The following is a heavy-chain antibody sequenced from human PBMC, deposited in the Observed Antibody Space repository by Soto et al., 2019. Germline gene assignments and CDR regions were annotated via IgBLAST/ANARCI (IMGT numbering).Heavy chain of an antibody. CDR3: AKEVGQWLVSDI. V-gene: IGHV3-30*18. CDR2: ISYDGSNK. CDR1: GFTFSSYG. D-gene: IGHD6-19*01. J-gene: IGHJ3*02. Sequence: QVQLVESGGGVVQPGRSLRLSCAASGFTFSSYGMHWVRQAPGKGLEWVAVISYDGSNKYYADSVKGRFTISRDNSKNTLYLQMNSLRAEDTGVYYCAKEVGQWLVSDIWGQGTMVPVSS.